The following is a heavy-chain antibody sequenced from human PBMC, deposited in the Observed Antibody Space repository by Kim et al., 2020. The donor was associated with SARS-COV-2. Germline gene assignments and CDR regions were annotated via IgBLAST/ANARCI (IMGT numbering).Heavy chain of an antibody. V-gene: IGHV3-66*01. Sequence: GGSLRLSCAASGFTVSSNYMSWVRQAPGKGLEWVSVIYSGGSTYYADSVKGRFTISRDNSKNTLYLQMNSLRAEDTAVYYCARDKRQHTPRWGYYGMDVWGQGTMVTVSS. CDR2: IYSGGST. D-gene: IGHD2-21*01. CDR3: ARDKRQHTPRWGYYGMDV. J-gene: IGHJ6*02. CDR1: GFTVSSNY.